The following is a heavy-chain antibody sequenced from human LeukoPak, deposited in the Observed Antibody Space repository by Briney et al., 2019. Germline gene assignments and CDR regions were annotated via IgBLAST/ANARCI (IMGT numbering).Heavy chain of an antibody. CDR2: IGSDGSNK. CDR1: GFTFSSYD. Sequence: GGSLRLSCAASGFTFSSYDMHWVRKAPGKGLEGWAVIGSDGSNKYYADSVKGRFTISRDNSKNTLHLQMNSLRAEDTAVYYCAKLGYDILTGYYRRGTYYFDYWGQGTLVTVSS. V-gene: IGHV3-33*06. CDR3: AKLGYDILTGYYRRGTYYFDY. J-gene: IGHJ4*02. D-gene: IGHD3-9*01.